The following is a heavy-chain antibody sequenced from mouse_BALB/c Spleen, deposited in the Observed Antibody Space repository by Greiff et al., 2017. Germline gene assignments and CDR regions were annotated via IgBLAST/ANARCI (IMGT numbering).Heavy chain of an antibody. J-gene: IGHJ1*01. Sequence: VQVVESGPGLVAPSQSLSITCTVSGFSLTSYGVHWVRQPPGKGLEWLGVIWAGGSTNYNSALMSRLSISKDNSKSQVFLKMNSLQTDDTAMYYCARGRDSSSPYWYFDVWGAGTTVTVSS. CDR2: IWAGGST. CDR3: ARGRDSSSPYWYFDV. CDR1: GFSLTSYG. V-gene: IGHV2-9*02. D-gene: IGHD2-5*01.